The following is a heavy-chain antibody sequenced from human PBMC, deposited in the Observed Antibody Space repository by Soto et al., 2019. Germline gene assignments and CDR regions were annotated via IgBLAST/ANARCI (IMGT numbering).Heavy chain of an antibody. V-gene: IGHV1-2*02. D-gene: IGHD3-22*01. Sequence: XSVKVSCKASVYTFTCYYMHWVRQAPGQGLEWMGWINPNSGGTNYAQKFQGRVTMTRDTSSSTAYMELSRLRSDDTAVYYCARVVHTSDSRRYYPYLWGQGTLVTVSS. CDR3: ARVVHTSDSRRYYPYL. CDR1: VYTFTCYY. J-gene: IGHJ4*02. CDR2: INPNSGGT.